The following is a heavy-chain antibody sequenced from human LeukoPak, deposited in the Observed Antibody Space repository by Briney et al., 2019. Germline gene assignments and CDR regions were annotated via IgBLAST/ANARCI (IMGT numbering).Heavy chain of an antibody. CDR3: TSLLIVVVPAARDQPPYFQH. V-gene: IGHV3-49*03. D-gene: IGHD2-2*01. Sequence: GGSLRLSCTASGFTFGDYAMSWFRQAPGKGLEWVGFIRSKAYGGTTEYAASVKGRFTISRDDPKSIAYLQMNSLKTEDTAVYYCTSLLIVVVPAARDQPPYFQHWGQGTLVTVSS. CDR2: IRSKAYGGTT. J-gene: IGHJ1*01. CDR1: GFTFGDYA.